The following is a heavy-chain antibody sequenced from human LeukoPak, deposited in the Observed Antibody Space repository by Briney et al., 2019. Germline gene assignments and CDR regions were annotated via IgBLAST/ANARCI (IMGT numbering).Heavy chain of an antibody. J-gene: IGHJ6*02. D-gene: IGHD6-13*01. V-gene: IGHV1-2*06. Sequence: ASVKVSCKASGYTFTGYYIHWVRQAPGQGLEWMGRINPNSGGTNYAQKFQGRVTMTRDMSISTAYMELSRLTSDDTAVYYCARDIGQQREFGMDVWAKGPRSPSP. CDR1: GYTFTGYY. CDR3: ARDIGQQREFGMDV. CDR2: INPNSGGT.